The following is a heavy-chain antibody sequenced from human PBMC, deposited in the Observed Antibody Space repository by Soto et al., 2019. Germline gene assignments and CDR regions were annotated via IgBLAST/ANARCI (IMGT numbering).Heavy chain of an antibody. CDR2: ISADGKTI. V-gene: IGHV3-74*01. Sequence: PGGSLRLSCSASGFNLRVYWMHWVRQAPGKGLVWVSRISADGKTINYADSVEGRFTVSRDNANNVVSLQLNSLTAEDTAVYFCSRGGSWFDLWGQGSVVT. CDR3: SRGGSWFDL. J-gene: IGHJ5*02. CDR1: GFNLRVYW.